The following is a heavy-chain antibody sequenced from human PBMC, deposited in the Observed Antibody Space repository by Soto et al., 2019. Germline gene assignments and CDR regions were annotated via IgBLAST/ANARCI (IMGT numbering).Heavy chain of an antibody. Sequence: ASVKVSCKASGYSFTTYNVHWVRQAPGQGLEWMGIINPRVGSTTYAQNFQDRVTMTRDTSTSTVYIELSSLRSDDTAVYYCARARDMDVWGQRTKVTVSS. CDR2: INPRVGST. CDR1: GYSFTTYN. CDR3: ARARDMDV. J-gene: IGHJ6*02. V-gene: IGHV1-46*01.